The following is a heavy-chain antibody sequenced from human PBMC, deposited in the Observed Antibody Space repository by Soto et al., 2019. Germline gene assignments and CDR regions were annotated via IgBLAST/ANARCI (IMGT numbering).Heavy chain of an antibody. CDR2: ISWNSGDI. CDR1: GFTVDDYA. D-gene: IGHD1-7*01. V-gene: IGHV3-9*01. Sequence: EVQLVESGGGLVQPGRSLRLSCAATGFTVDDYAMHWVRQAPGKGLEWVSSISWNSGDIGYADSVKGVFTISRDNAKNPLHMQMNGLRAEDTALYYWAKGNYADYYFHMDVWGKGTAVTVSS. J-gene: IGHJ6*03. CDR3: AKGNYADYYFHMDV.